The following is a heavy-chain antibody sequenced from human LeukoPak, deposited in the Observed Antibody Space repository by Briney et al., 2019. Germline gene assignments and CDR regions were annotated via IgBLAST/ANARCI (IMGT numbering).Heavy chain of an antibody. CDR2: ISSSGSTI. J-gene: IGHJ4*02. V-gene: IGHV3-11*01. Sequence: GGSLRLSCAASGFTFSDYYMSWIRQAPGKGLEWDSYISSSGSTIYYADSVKGRFTISRDNAKNSLYLQMNSLRAEDTAVYYCARETYYYDSSGYPTQNYFDYWGQGTLVTVSS. D-gene: IGHD3-22*01. CDR1: GFTFSDYY. CDR3: ARETYYYDSSGYPTQNYFDY.